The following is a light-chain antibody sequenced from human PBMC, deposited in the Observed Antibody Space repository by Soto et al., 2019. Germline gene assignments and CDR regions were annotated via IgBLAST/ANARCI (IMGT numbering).Light chain of an antibody. Sequence: QSVLTQPASVSGSPGQSITISCTGTSSDVGGYNFVSWYQQHPGKAPKLMIYEVNKRPSGVPDRFSGSKSGNTASLTVSGLQAEDEADYSCSSYAGSNNYVFGTGTKVTVL. V-gene: IGLV2-8*01. CDR3: SSYAGSNNYV. J-gene: IGLJ1*01. CDR1: SSDVGGYNF. CDR2: EVN.